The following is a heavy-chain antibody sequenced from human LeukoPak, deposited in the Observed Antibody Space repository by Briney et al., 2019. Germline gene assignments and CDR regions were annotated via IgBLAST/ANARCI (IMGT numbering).Heavy chain of an antibody. CDR3: ASALKDCSSTSCPPYYYYYMDV. CDR2: IYTSGST. CDR1: GGSISSYY. D-gene: IGHD2-2*01. V-gene: IGHV4-4*07. Sequence: PSETLSLTCTVSGGSISSYYWSWIRQPAGKGLEWIGRIYTSGSTNYNPSLKSRVTMSVDTSKNQFSLKLSSVTAADTAVYYCASALKDCSSTSCPPYYYYYMDVWGKGTTVTVSS. J-gene: IGHJ6*03.